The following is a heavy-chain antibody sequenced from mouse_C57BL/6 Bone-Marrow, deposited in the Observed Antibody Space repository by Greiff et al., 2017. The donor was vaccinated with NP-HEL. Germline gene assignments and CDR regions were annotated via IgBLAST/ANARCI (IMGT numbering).Heavy chain of an antibody. Sequence: EVQLVESGPGLVKPSQSLSLTCSVTGYSITSGYYWNWIRQFPGNKLEWMGYISYDGSNNYNPSLKNRISITRDTSKNQFFLKLNSVTTEDTATYYCARNYDYDEDWFAYWGQGTLVTVSA. D-gene: IGHD2-4*01. J-gene: IGHJ3*01. V-gene: IGHV3-6*01. CDR2: ISYDGSN. CDR3: ARNYDYDEDWFAY. CDR1: GYSITSGYY.